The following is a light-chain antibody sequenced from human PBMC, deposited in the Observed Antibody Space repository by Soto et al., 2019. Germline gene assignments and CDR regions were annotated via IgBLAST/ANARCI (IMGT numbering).Light chain of an antibody. CDR2: DVT. J-gene: IGLJ1*01. Sequence: QSALTQPRSVPGSPGQSVTISCTGTTSDVGGYNYVSWYQQHPGKAPKLMIYDVTKRPSGVPDRFSGSKSGNTASLTISGLQAEDEADYYCSSFTTSSTLVFGTGTKLTVL. V-gene: IGLV2-11*01. CDR3: SSFTTSSTLV. CDR1: TSDVGGYNY.